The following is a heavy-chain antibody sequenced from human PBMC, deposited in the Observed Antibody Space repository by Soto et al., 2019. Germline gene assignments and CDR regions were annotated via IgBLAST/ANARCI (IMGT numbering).Heavy chain of an antibody. V-gene: IGHV5-51*01. CDR2: IYPGNSDT. CDR3: ARHVYYDVLKKNY. D-gene: IGHD3-9*01. CDR1: VYNFSNYW. J-gene: IGHJ4*02. Sequence: PGESLKISFKGSVYNFSNYWIGWVRQMPGKGLEWMGIIYPGNSDTRYSPSFQGQVTISADTSISTAYLEWSSLKASDTAIYYCARHVYYDVLKKNYWGQGTLVTVSS.